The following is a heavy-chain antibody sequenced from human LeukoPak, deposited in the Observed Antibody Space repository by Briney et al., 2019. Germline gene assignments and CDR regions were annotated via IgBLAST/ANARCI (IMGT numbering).Heavy chain of an antibody. D-gene: IGHD1-26*01. V-gene: IGHV3-66*02. CDR1: GFTVSSNY. CDR2: IYSGGST. Sequence: GGSLRLSCAASGFTVSSNYMSWVRQAPGKGLEWVSVIYSGGSTYYADSVKGRFTISRDNSKNTLYLQMNSLRAEDTAVYYCARDLTEYRYRGSYYYYYYGMDVWARETTVTVSS. J-gene: IGHJ6*02. CDR3: ARDLTEYRYRGSYYYYYYGMDV.